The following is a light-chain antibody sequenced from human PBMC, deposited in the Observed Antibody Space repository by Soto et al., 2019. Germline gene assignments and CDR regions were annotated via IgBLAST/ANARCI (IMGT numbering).Light chain of an antibody. CDR3: AAWDDRLNGWV. J-gene: IGLJ3*02. V-gene: IGLV2-14*01. CDR2: EVS. CDR1: NSDVGGYNY. Sequence: QSALTQPASVSGSPGQSITISCTGTNSDVGGYNYVSWYQQHPGKAPKLIIYEVSNRPSGVSNRFSGSKSGNTASLTISGLQAEDEADYYCAAWDDRLNGWVFGGGTQLTVL.